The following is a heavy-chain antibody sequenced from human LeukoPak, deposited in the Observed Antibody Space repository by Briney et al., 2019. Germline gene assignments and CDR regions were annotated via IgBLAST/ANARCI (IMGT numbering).Heavy chain of an antibody. CDR1: GFTFSSYS. V-gene: IGHV3-21*01. Sequence: PGGSLRLSCAASGFTFSSYSMNWVRQAPGKGLEWVSSISSSSSYIYYADSVKGRFTISRDNAKNSLYLQMNSLRAEDAAVYYCARDVHCSSTSCYPNYYYYYMDVWGKGTTVTVSS. D-gene: IGHD2-2*01. CDR3: ARDVHCSSTSCYPNYYYYYMDV. CDR2: ISSSSSYI. J-gene: IGHJ6*03.